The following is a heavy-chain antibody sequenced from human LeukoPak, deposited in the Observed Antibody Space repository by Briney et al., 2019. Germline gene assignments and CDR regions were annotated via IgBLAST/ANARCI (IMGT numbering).Heavy chain of an antibody. J-gene: IGHJ3*02. V-gene: IGHV4-34*01. CDR1: GGSFSGYY. Sequence: SETLSLTCAVYGGSFSGYYWSWIRQPPGKGLEWIGEINHSGSTNYNPSLKSRVTISVDKSKNQFSLKLSSVTAADTAVYYCARAVFGGAFDIWGQGTMVTVSS. CDR2: INHSGST. D-gene: IGHD3-16*01. CDR3: ARAVFGGAFDI.